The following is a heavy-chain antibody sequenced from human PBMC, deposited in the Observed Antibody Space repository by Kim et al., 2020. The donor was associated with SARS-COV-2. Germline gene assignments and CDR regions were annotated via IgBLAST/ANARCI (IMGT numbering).Heavy chain of an antibody. CDR2: GSSP. Sequence: GSSPAYADSVKGRLTISRDKTKNTLYLQRNSLRVEDTAVYYWARGGDGMDVGGQGTTVTVSS. CDR3: ARGGDGMDV. V-gene: IGHV3-74*01. D-gene: IGHD3-16*01. J-gene: IGHJ6*02.